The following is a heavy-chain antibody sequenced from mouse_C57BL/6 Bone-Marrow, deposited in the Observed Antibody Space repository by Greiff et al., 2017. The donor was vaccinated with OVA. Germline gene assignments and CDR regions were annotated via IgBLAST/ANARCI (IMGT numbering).Heavy chain of an antibody. CDR3: AKRAGSNYYYAMDY. J-gene: IGHJ4*01. V-gene: IGHV2-5*01. CDR1: GFSINSYG. D-gene: IGHD2-5*01. Sequence: QVQLQQSGPGLVQPSQSLSITCTVSGFSINSYGVHWVRQTPGQGLEWLGVIWRGGSTDYNAAFMSRLSITMDNTKRPVFFKMNSLQADDTAIYYCAKRAGSNYYYAMDYWGQGTSVTVAS. CDR2: IWRGGST.